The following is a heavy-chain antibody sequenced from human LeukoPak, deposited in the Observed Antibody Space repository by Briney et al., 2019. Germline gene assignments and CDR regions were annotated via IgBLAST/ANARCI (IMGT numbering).Heavy chain of an antibody. J-gene: IGHJ5*02. CDR1: GFTFSNYA. V-gene: IGHV3-23*01. Sequence: GGSLRLSCAFSGFTFSNYAMTWVRQAPGKGLEWVSAISGSGGSTYYADSVKGRFTISRDNSKNTLYLQMNSLRAEDTAVYYCAKETYYYDSSGYSAWGQGTLVTVSS. CDR2: ISGSGGST. D-gene: IGHD3-22*01. CDR3: AKETYYYDSSGYSA.